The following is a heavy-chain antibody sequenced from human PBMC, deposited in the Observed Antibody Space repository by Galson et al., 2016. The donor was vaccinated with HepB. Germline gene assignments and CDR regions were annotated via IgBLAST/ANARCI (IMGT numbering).Heavy chain of an antibody. CDR2: ISSDEIST. Sequence: SLRLSCAASGFTFSSYAMHWVRQAPGKGLEYVSAISSDEISTYYADSVKGRFTMSRDNSKNFLYLQMNGLRTEDTSVYYCAKESDAFDLWGQGTLVFVSS. J-gene: IGHJ3*01. CDR3: AKESDAFDL. CDR1: GFTFSSYA. V-gene: IGHV3-64*04.